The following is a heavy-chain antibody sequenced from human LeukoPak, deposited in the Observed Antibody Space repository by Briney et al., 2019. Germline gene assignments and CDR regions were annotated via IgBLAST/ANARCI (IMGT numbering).Heavy chain of an antibody. CDR3: ATESCSSTSCYSLDY. V-gene: IGHV1-24*01. CDR1: GYTLTELS. CDR2: FDPEDGET. J-gene: IGHJ4*02. Sequence: ASVKVSCKVSGYTLTELSMHLVRQAPGKGLEWMGGFDPEDGETIYAQKFQGRVTMTEDTSTDTAYMELSSLRSEDTAVYYCATESCSSTSCYSLDYWGQGTLVTVSS. D-gene: IGHD2-2*02.